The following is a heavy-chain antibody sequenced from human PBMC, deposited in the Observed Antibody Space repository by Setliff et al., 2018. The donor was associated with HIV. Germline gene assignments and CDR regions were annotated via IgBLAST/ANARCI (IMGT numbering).Heavy chain of an antibody. Sequence: GSLRLSCRASAFTFSDYWMTWVRQAPGRGLQWVANIKDDGSEKNYLDSIKGRFTIFRDNARNSLYLQMTSLRAEDSGVYYCARSPQVTIFGIKIKPPGGPDLWGQGTTVTVS. CDR3: ARSPQVTIFGIKIKPPGGPDL. J-gene: IGHJ6*02. V-gene: IGHV3-7*01. CDR1: AFTFSDYW. CDR2: IKDDGSEK. D-gene: IGHD3-3*01.